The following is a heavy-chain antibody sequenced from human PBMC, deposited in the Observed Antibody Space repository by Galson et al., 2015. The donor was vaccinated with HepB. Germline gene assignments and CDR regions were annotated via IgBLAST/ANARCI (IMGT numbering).Heavy chain of an antibody. CDR3: VKNGDMVATIFAY. CDR1: GFTFSRFA. D-gene: IGHD5-12*01. J-gene: IGHJ4*02. V-gene: IGHV3-48*02. CDR2: ISIRSTTI. Sequence: SLRLSCAASGFTFSRFAMNWVRQAPGKGLEWVSYISIRSTTIYYADSVKGRFTISRDNAENLVFLQMNSLRDEDTALYYCVKNGDMVATIFAYWGQGALVTVSS.